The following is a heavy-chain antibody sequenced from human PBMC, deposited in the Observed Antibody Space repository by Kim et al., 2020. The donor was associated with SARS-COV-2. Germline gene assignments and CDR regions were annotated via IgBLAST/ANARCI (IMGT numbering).Heavy chain of an antibody. Sequence: GGSLRLSCAASGFTFRRDWMYWVRQAPGKGLVWVSRINGDGTKIDYADSVKGRFTISRDNAKNTLYLQLNSLRAEDTAVYYCARLGIVVDWGQGTLVTVS. CDR3: ARLGIVVD. CDR2: INGDGTKI. CDR1: GFTFRRDW. J-gene: IGHJ4*02. V-gene: IGHV3-74*01. D-gene: IGHD2-21*01.